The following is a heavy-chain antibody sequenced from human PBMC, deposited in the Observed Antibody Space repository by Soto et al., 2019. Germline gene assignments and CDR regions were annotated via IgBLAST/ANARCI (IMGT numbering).Heavy chain of an antibody. D-gene: IGHD3-3*01. Sequence: GGSLRLSCAASGFTFSSYGMHWVRQAPGKGLEWVAVIWYDGSNKYYADSVKGRFTISRDNSKNTLYLQMNSLRAEDTAVYYCAKDHSGYYDFWSGQNNWFDPWGQGTLVTVSS. J-gene: IGHJ5*02. CDR1: GFTFSSYG. V-gene: IGHV3-33*06. CDR3: AKDHSGYYDFWSGQNNWFDP. CDR2: IWYDGSNK.